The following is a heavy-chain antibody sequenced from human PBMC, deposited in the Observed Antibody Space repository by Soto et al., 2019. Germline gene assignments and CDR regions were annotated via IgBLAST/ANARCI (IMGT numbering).Heavy chain of an antibody. CDR3: ARGVVAATSRKFDP. Sequence: ASVKVSCKASGYTFTNYYMHWVRQAPGQGLEWMGLINTSGGSTSYAQKFQGRVSMTSDTSTSTVYMELSSLRSEDTAVYYCARGVVAATSRKFDPWGQATLVTVSS. J-gene: IGHJ5*02. D-gene: IGHD2-15*01. CDR2: INTSGGST. CDR1: GYTFTNYY. V-gene: IGHV1-46*03.